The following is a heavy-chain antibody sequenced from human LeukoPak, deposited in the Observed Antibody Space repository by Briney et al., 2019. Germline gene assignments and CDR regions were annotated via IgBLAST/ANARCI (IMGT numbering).Heavy chain of an antibody. Sequence: GGSLRLSCAASGFTFSSYAMHWVRQAPGEGLEWVAVISYDGSNKYYADSVKGRFTISRDNSKNTLYLQMNSLRAEDTAVYYCASGYYYDSSGYFDYWGQGTLVTVFS. V-gene: IGHV3-30*04. CDR1: GFTFSSYA. CDR3: ASGYYYDSSGYFDY. J-gene: IGHJ4*02. CDR2: ISYDGSNK. D-gene: IGHD3-22*01.